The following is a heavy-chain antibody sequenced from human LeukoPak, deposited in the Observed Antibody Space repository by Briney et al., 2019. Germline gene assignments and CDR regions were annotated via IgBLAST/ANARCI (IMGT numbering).Heavy chain of an antibody. CDR1: GGSISSGGYY. CDR3: ARCSRERHYFYYYYHMDV. J-gene: IGHJ6*03. V-gene: IGHV4-61*10. Sequence: SETLSLTCTVSGGSISSGGYYWSWIRQPAGKGLEWLGEINHSGSTSYNPSLKSRVTMSVDTSKNQFSLKLTSVTAADTAVYYCARCSRERHYFYYYYHMDVWGTGTTVTVSS. CDR2: INHSGST. D-gene: IGHD1-26*01.